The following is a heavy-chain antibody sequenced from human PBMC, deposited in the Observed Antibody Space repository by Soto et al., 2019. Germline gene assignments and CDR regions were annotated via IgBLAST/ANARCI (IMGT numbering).Heavy chain of an antibody. Sequence: ASVKVSCKASGYTFTSYYMHWVRQAPGQGLEWMGIINPSGGSTSYAQKFQGRVTMTRDTSTSTVYMELSSLRSEDTAVYYCARDYYAPPSYYYYYGIDVWGQGTTVTVSS. CDR2: INPSGGST. J-gene: IGHJ6*02. CDR3: ARDYYAPPSYYYYYGIDV. CDR1: GYTFTSYY. D-gene: IGHD1-26*01. V-gene: IGHV1-46*01.